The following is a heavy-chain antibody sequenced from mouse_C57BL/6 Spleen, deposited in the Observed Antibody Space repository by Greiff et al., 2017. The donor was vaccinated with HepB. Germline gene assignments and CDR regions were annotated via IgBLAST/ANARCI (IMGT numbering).Heavy chain of an antibody. CDR2: IYPRSGNT. J-gene: IGHJ1*03. CDR1: GYTFTSYG. Sequence: QVQLQQSGAELARPGASVKLSCKASGYTFTSYGISWVKQRTGQGLEWIGEIYPRSGNTYYNEKFKGKATLTADKSSSTAYMELRSLTSEDSAVYFWARGGTTVVAHWCFDVWGTGTTVSVSS. D-gene: IGHD1-1*01. CDR3: ARGGTTVVAHWCFDV. V-gene: IGHV1-81*01.